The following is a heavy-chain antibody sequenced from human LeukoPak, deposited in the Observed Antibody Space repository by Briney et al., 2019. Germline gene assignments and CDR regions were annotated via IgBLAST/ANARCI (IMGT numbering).Heavy chain of an antibody. D-gene: IGHD2-15*01. CDR2: INSDGSST. Sequence: GGSLRLSCAASGFTFSSYWMHWVRQAPGKGLVWVSRINSDGSSTSYADSVKGRFTISRDNAKNTLYLQMNSLRAEDTAVYYCARDRYCSGGSCYPSTPDYWGQGTLVTVSS. J-gene: IGHJ4*02. CDR1: GFTFSSYW. V-gene: IGHV3-74*01. CDR3: ARDRYCSGGSCYPSTPDY.